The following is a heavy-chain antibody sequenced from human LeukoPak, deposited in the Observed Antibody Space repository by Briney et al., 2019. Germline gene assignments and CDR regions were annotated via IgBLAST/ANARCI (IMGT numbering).Heavy chain of an antibody. D-gene: IGHD2-2*01. Sequence: SETLSLTCTVSGGSISSYYWSWIRQPAGKGLEWIGRIYTSGSTNYNPSLKSRVTISVDTSKNQFSLKLSSVTAADTAVYYCARRQDIVVVPAASSWFDPWGQGTLVTVSS. CDR1: GGSISSYY. CDR2: IYTSGST. J-gene: IGHJ5*02. CDR3: ARRQDIVVVPAASSWFDP. V-gene: IGHV4-4*07.